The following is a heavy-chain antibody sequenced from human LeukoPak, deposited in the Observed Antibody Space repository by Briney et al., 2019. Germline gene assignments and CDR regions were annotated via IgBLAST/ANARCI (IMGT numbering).Heavy chain of an antibody. J-gene: IGHJ4*02. V-gene: IGHV3-53*01. Sequence: GGSLRLSCAASGFTVSSNYMSWVRQAPGKGLEWVSVIYSGGSTYYADSVKGRFTISRDNSKNTLYLQMNSLRAEDTAVYYCAREVARGYFGYWGQGTLVTVSS. CDR2: IYSGGST. D-gene: IGHD2-15*01. CDR3: AREVARGYFGY. CDR1: GFTVSSNY.